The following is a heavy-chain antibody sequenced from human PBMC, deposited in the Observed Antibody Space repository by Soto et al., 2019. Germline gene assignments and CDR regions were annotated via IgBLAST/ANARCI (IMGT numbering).Heavy chain of an antibody. CDR1: GYSFTSYW. D-gene: IGHD2-15*01. CDR3: ARHEVLLVVAVNQPNYYYYGMDV. J-gene: IGHJ6*02. Sequence: GESLKISCKGSGYSFTSYWIGWVRQMPGKGLEWMGIIYPGDSDTRYSPSFQGQVTISADKSISTAYLQWSSLKASDTAMYYCARHEVLLVVAVNQPNYYYYGMDVWGQGTTVTVSS. CDR2: IYPGDSDT. V-gene: IGHV5-51*01.